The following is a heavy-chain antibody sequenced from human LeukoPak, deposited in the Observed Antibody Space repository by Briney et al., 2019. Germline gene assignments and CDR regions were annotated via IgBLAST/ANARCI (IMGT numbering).Heavy chain of an antibody. CDR2: THHSGKT. Sequence: SETLSLTCSVSGDYIRNYYWNWVRQPPGKSLEWIGYTHHSGKTYYNPSLKSRVSTSVDTSKNQFSLKLSFVTAADTAIYYCAKWEEALRAFDVWGQGTMVTVSS. CDR1: GDYIRNYY. D-gene: IGHD3-3*02. J-gene: IGHJ3*01. V-gene: IGHV4-59*08. CDR3: AKWEEALRAFDV.